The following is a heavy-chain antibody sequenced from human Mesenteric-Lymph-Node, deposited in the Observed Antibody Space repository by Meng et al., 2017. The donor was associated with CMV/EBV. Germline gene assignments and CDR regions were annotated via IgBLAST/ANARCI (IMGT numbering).Heavy chain of an antibody. V-gene: IGHV3-30-3*01. D-gene: IGHD3/OR15-3a*01. CDR2: ISYDGSNK. CDR1: GFTFSSYA. J-gene: IGHJ3*01. Sequence: GESLKISCAASGFTFSSYAMHWVRQAPGKGLEWVAVISYDGSNKYYADSVKGRFTISRDNSKNTLYLQMNSLRAEDTAVYYCAREDRTGYDEAFDVWGQGTMVTVSS. CDR3: AREDRTGYDEAFDV.